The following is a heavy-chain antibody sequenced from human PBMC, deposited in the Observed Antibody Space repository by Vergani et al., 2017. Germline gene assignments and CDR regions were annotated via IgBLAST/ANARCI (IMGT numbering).Heavy chain of an antibody. CDR3: AKVHYYDSSGYFDY. CDR2: ISYDGSNK. D-gene: IGHD3-22*01. V-gene: IGHV3-30-3*01. J-gene: IGHJ4*02. Sequence: QVQLVESGGGVVQPGRSLRLSCAASGFTFSSYAMHWVRQAPGKGLEWVAVISYDGSNKYYADSVKGRFTISRDNSKNTLYLQMNSLRAEDTAVYYCAKVHYYDSSGYFDYWGQGTLVTVSS. CDR1: GFTFSSYA.